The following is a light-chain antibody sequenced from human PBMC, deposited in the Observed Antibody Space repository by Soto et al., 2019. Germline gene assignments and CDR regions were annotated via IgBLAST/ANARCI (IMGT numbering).Light chain of an antibody. CDR1: SSDVGGYNY. Sequence: QSALTQPASVSGSPGQSITISCTGTSSDVGGYNYVSWYQQHPGKAPKLMIYEVSNRPSGVSNRFSGSKSGSTASLTISGLQAEDEADYYCFSYAGAYTFLFGGGTKVTVL. J-gene: IGLJ2*01. CDR3: FSYAGAYTFL. CDR2: EVS. V-gene: IGLV2-14*01.